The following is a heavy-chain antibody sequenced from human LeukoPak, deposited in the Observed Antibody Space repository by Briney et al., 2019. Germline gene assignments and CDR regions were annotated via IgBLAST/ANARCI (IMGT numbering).Heavy chain of an antibody. J-gene: IGHJ4*02. CDR1: GGSISNYY. Sequence: SETLSLTCTVSGGSISNYYWSWIRQPPGRGLEWIGYIYYSGSTNYNPSLKGRVTISVDTSKNLFSLKLSSVTAADTAVYYCARGTPKSEWLRLGYKLDYWGQGTLVTVSS. V-gene: IGHV4-59*01. CDR2: IYYSGST. D-gene: IGHD5-12*01. CDR3: ARGTPKSEWLRLGYKLDY.